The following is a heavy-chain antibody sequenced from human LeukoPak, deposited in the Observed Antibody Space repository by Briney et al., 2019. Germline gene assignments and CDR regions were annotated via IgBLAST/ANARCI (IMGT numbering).Heavy chain of an antibody. CDR3: ARGGEPVGFDY. D-gene: IGHD1-26*01. Sequence: GGSLRLSCAASGFTFSSYNMNWVRQAPGKGLEWVSSISSSSSYIYYADSVKGRFTISRDNAKNSLSLQMNSLRAEDTAVYYCARGGEPVGFDYWGQGTLVTVSS. CDR1: GFTFSSYN. J-gene: IGHJ4*02. CDR2: ISSSSSYI. V-gene: IGHV3-21*01.